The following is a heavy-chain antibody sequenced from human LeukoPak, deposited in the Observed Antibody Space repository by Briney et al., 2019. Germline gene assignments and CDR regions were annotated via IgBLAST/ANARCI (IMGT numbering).Heavy chain of an antibody. J-gene: IGHJ6*03. D-gene: IGHD3-3*01. CDR2: IYYSGST. V-gene: IGHV4-31*03. Sequence: SETLPLTCTVSGGSISSGGYYWSWIRQHPGKGLEWIGYIYYSGSTYYNPSLKSRVTISVDTSKNQFSLKLSSVTAADTAVYYCARDWSYYMDVWGKGTTVTVSS. CDR3: ARDWSYYMDV. CDR1: GGSISSGGYY.